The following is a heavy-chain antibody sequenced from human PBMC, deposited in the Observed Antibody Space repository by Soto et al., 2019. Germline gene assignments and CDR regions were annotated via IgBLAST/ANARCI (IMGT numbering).Heavy chain of an antibody. J-gene: IGHJ5*02. CDR1: GFIISGYS. Sequence: GGSLRLSCAASGFIISGYSMNWVRQAPGKGLEWVASISETSDYIFYADSVKGRFTISRENAKNSLYLQMSSLRAEDTAVYYCARNRGGDYSPPAWGQGALVTVYS. V-gene: IGHV3-21*01. CDR2: ISETSDYI. CDR3: ARNRGGDYSPPA. D-gene: IGHD4-17*01.